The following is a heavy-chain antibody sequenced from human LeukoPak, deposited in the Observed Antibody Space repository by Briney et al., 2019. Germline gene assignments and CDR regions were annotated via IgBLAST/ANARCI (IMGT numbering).Heavy chain of an antibody. CDR1: GYTFTSYY. V-gene: IGHV1-46*01. Sequence: GASVKVSCKASGYTFTSYYMHWVRQAPGQGLEWMGIINPSGGSTSYAQKFQGRVTMTRDTSTSTVYMELSSLRSEDTAVYYCAREASRRWYYYYYMDVWGKGTTVTVSS. CDR2: INPSGGST. J-gene: IGHJ6*03. CDR3: AREASRRWYYYYYMDV. D-gene: IGHD5-24*01.